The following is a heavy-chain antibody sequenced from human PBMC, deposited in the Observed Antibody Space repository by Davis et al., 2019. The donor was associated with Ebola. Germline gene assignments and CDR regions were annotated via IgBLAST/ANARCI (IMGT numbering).Heavy chain of an antibody. CDR3: ARDVYPGIAVAGTSYYGMDV. Sequence: PGGSLRLSCAASGFTFSSYGMHWVRQAPGKGLEWVAVIWYDGSNKYYADSVKGRFTISRDNSKNTLYLQMNSLRAEDTAVYYCARDVYPGIAVAGTSYYGMDVWGKGTTVTVSS. D-gene: IGHD6-19*01. J-gene: IGHJ6*04. V-gene: IGHV3-33*01. CDR1: GFTFSSYG. CDR2: IWYDGSNK.